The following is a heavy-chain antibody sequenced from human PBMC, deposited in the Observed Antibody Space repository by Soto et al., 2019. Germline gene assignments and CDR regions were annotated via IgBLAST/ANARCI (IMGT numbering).Heavy chain of an antibody. CDR1: GYSFTSYW. V-gene: IGHV5-10-1*01. Sequence: PGESLKISCKGSGYSFTSYWISWVRQMPGKGLEWMGRIDPSDSYTNYSPSFQGHVTISADKSISTAYLQWSSLKASDTAMYYCARSRVLAQNGHHHYLLAFCGQGSSVPGSS. CDR3: ARSRVLAQNGHHHYLLAF. D-gene: IGHD2-15*01. CDR2: IDPSDSYT. J-gene: IGHJ6*02.